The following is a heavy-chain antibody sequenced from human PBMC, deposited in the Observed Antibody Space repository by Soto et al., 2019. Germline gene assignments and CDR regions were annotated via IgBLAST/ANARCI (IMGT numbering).Heavy chain of an antibody. CDR2: ISWNSGSI. CDR1: GFTFDDYA. CDR3: AKGSGIAAAAPFDY. J-gene: IGHJ4*02. D-gene: IGHD6-13*01. Sequence: EVQLVESGGGLVQPGRSLRLSCAASGFTFDDYAMHWVRQAPGKGLEWVSGISWNSGSIGYADSVKGRFTISRDNAKNSLYLQMNSLRAEATALYYCAKGSGIAAAAPFDYWGQGTMVTVSS. V-gene: IGHV3-9*01.